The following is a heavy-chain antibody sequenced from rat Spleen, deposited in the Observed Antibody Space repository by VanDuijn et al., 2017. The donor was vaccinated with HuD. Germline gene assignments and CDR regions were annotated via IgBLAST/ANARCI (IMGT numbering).Heavy chain of an antibody. CDR2: INSAGTT. V-gene: IGHV3-3*01. CDR3: ARSDGVQYYLPFAD. J-gene: IGHJ3*01. Sequence: EVQLQESGPGPVKVSESLSLTCSVTGHSITSSYRWNWIRKFPGNKLEWMGYINSAGTTNYNPSLKSRISITRDTSKNQFFLQVNSVSSEDTATYYCARSDGVQYYLPFADWGQGTLVTASS. CDR1: GHSITSSYR. D-gene: IGHD1-1*01.